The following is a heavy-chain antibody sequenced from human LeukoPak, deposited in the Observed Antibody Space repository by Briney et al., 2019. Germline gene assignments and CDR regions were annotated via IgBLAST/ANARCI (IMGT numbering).Heavy chain of an antibody. V-gene: IGHV1-8*03. J-gene: IGHJ6*02. Sequence: ASVKVSYKGSGYTFTKYDINWGRQASGQGSEWMGWTNPNSGKTDYAQKLQGRVTITRNTSISTAYMELSSLRSEDTAVYYCARAPTVTSYGMDVWGQGTTVTVSS. CDR2: TNPNSGKT. CDR3: ARAPTVTSYGMDV. D-gene: IGHD4-17*01. CDR1: GYTFTKYD.